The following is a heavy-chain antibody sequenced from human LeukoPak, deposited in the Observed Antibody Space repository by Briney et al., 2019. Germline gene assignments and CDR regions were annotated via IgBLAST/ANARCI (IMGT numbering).Heavy chain of an antibody. V-gene: IGHV3-48*04. CDR3: ARRGSSGTDAFDI. CDR1: GFTFSSYS. D-gene: IGHD3-22*01. CDR2: ISSSSSTI. Sequence: PGGSLRLSCAASGFTFSSYSMNWVRQAPGKGLEWVSYISSSSSTIYYADSVKGRFTISRDNAKNSLYLQMNSLRAEDTAVYYCARRGSSGTDAFDIWGQGTMVTVSS. J-gene: IGHJ3*02.